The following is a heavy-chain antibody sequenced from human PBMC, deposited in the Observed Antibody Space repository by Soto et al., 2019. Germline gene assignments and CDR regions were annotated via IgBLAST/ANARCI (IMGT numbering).Heavy chain of an antibody. V-gene: IGHV1-24*01. CDR3: ATLLVTPYDY. J-gene: IGHJ4*02. CDR1: GGGNMRDYR. Sequence: ASVKVSCKASGGGNMRDYRTTWVRQAPGKGLEWMGGFDPEDGATNYAQNFQGRVTMTEDTSTDTAYMELSSLRSEDTAVYYCATLLVTPYDYWGQGTLVTVSS. CDR2: FDPEDGAT. D-gene: IGHD2-21*02.